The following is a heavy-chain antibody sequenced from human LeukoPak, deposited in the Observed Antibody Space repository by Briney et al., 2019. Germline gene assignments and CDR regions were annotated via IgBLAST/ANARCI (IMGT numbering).Heavy chain of an antibody. CDR1: GFPFRSYA. Sequence: PGGSLRLSCAASGFPFRSYAMSWVRQAPGKGLAWVSAISGSGGSTYYADSVKGRFTTSRDNSKITLNLQTNSLRAEDTAVYYCPKGQQLVYNWFDPWGQGTLVTVSS. D-gene: IGHD6-13*01. J-gene: IGHJ5*02. CDR2: ISGSGGST. CDR3: PKGQQLVYNWFDP. V-gene: IGHV3-23*01.